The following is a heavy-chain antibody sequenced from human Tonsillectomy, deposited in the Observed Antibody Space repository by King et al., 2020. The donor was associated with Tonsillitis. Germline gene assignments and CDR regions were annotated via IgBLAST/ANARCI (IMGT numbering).Heavy chain of an antibody. Sequence: QLVQSGADVRKPGASVKVSCKASGYSFSSYGISWVRQAPGQGLEWMGWISALNGDRKYAQKFQGRLTLTTDRATTTAYMELRSLRSDDTAMYYCAKDDRGRPSSPDGMDVWSQGTTVIVSS. D-gene: IGHD1-26*01. CDR3: AKDDRGRPSSPDGMDV. CDR1: GYSFSSYG. CDR2: ISALNGDR. J-gene: IGHJ6*02. V-gene: IGHV1-18*04.